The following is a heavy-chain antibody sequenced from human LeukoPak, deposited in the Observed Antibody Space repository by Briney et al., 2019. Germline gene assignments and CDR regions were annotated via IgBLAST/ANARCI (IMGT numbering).Heavy chain of an antibody. D-gene: IGHD5-18*01. V-gene: IGHV3-9*01. CDR2: ISWNSGSI. CDR3: AKVYSYGYNYFDY. J-gene: IGHJ4*02. CDR1: GFTFSSYA. Sequence: PGGSLRLSCAASGFTFSSYAMSWVRQAPGKGLEWVSGISWNSGSIGYADSVKGRFTISRDNAKNSLYLQMNSLRAEDTALYYCAKVYSYGYNYFDYWGQGTLVTVSS.